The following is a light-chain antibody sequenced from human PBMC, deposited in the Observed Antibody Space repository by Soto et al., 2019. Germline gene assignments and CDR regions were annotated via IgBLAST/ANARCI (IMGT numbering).Light chain of an antibody. Sequence: EIVLTQSPGTLSLSPGQRATLSCRASQSLASYLAWYQQKPGQAPRLLIFDASRRATGIPARFIGSGSGTDFTLTISSLEPEDFAVYYCQQRSNWPLTFGGGTKVE. CDR3: QQRSNWPLT. CDR2: DAS. CDR1: QSLASY. V-gene: IGKV3-11*01. J-gene: IGKJ4*01.